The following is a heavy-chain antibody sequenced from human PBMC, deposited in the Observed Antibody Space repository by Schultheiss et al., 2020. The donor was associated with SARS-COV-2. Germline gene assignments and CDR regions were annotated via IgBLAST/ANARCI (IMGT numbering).Heavy chain of an antibody. CDR3: ARSLRYFGYYGMDV. D-gene: IGHD3-9*01. Sequence: SVKVSCKASGGTFSSYAISWVRQAPGQGLEWMGGIIPIFGTANYAQKFQGRVTITADESTSTAYMELSSLRSDDTAVYYCARSLRYFGYYGMDVWGQGTTVTVSS. CDR1: GGTFSSYA. J-gene: IGHJ6*02. CDR2: IIPIFGTA. V-gene: IGHV1-69*13.